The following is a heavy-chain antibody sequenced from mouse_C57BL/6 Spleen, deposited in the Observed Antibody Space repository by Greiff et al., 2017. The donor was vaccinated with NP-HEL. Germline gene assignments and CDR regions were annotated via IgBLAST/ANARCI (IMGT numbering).Heavy chain of an antibody. J-gene: IGHJ1*03. CDR1: GFTFSDYY. CDR2: ISNGGGST. V-gene: IGHV5-12*01. CDR3: ATSTVDWYFDV. D-gene: IGHD1-1*01. Sequence: EVMLVESGGGLVQPGGSLKLSCAASGFTFSDYYMYWVRQTPEKRLEWVAYISNGGGSTYYPDTVKGRFTISRDNAKNTLYLQMSRLKSEDTAMYYCATSTVDWYFDVWGTGTTVTVSS.